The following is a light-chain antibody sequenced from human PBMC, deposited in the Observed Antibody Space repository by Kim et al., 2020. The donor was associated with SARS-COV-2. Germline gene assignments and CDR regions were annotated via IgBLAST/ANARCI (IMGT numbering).Light chain of an antibody. CDR2: EGT. CDR3: QAWDRRTVI. Sequence: SYELTQPPSVSVFPGQTATFACSGDELGDKYACWYQQKPGQSPVLVIYEGTERPSGIPERFSGSKSGTTATLTISGTQTLDEADYYCQAWDRRTVIFGGGTKLTVL. J-gene: IGLJ2*01. CDR1: ELGDKY. V-gene: IGLV3-1*01.